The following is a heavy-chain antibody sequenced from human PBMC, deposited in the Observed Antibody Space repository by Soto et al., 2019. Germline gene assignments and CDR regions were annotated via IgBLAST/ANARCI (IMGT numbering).Heavy chain of an antibody. D-gene: IGHD6-19*01. J-gene: IGHJ4*02. CDR3: AKSNGWYAELDY. Sequence: PGGSLSLSCAASGFTFSSYAMSWVRQAPGKGLEWVSAISGSGGSTYYADSVKGRFTFSRDNSKNTLYLQMNSLRAEDTAVYYCAKSNGWYAELDYWGQGTLVTVSS. V-gene: IGHV3-23*01. CDR2: ISGSGGST. CDR1: GFTFSSYA.